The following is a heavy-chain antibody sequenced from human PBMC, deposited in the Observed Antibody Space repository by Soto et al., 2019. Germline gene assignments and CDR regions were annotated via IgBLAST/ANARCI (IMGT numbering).Heavy chain of an antibody. CDR3: ARYSGSSGWYKVSLFDP. CDR1: GGSIRSSSYY. Sequence: SETLSLTCTVSGGSIRSSSYYWGWIRQPPGKGLEWIGSIYYSGSTYYNPSLKSRVTISVDTSKNQFSLKLSSVTAADTAVYYCARYSGSSGWYKVSLFDPWGQGTLVTVSS. V-gene: IGHV4-39*01. CDR2: IYYSGST. J-gene: IGHJ5*02. D-gene: IGHD6-19*01.